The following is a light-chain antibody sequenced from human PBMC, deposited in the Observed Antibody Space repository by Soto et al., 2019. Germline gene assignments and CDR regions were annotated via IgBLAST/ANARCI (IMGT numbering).Light chain of an antibody. CDR2: LAS. Sequence: DIQMTQSPHSLSASVGDRVTITCRASQTISNYLNWYQQKPGKAPKLLIFLASTLQTGVPSRFSGSGSGTDFTLTINSLQPDDFATYYCQQSYSSPYTFGQGTELELK. V-gene: IGKV1-39*01. CDR1: QTISNY. J-gene: IGKJ2*01. CDR3: QQSYSSPYT.